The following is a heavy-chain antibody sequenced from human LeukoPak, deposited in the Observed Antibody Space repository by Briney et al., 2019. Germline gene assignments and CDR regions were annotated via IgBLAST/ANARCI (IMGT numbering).Heavy chain of an antibody. J-gene: IGHJ6*03. CDR1: GGSISSSSYY. CDR2: IYYSGST. D-gene: IGHD6-19*01. Sequence: SETLSLTCTVSGGSISSSSYYWGWIRQPPGKGLEWIGSIYYSGSTYYNPSLKSRVTISVDTSKNQFSLKLSSVTAADTAVYYCARTHSSGWSTAILHYYYYMDVWGKGTTVTVSS. V-gene: IGHV4-39*07. CDR3: ARTHSSGWSTAILHYYYYMDV.